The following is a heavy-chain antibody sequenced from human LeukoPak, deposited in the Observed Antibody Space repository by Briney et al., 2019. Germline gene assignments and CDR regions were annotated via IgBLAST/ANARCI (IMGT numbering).Heavy chain of an antibody. D-gene: IGHD3-9*01. CDR2: ITNSGNYI. Sequence: GGSLRLSCTASGFTFSSYDMNWVRQSPGKGLEWVSSITNSGNYINYADSVRGRFTISRDNAKNSLYLQMNSLRAEDTAVYYCAKQGDDWLLFNSRLFYFDYWGQGTLVTVSS. CDR1: GFTFSSYD. J-gene: IGHJ4*02. CDR3: AKQGDDWLLFNSRLFYFDY. V-gene: IGHV3-21*04.